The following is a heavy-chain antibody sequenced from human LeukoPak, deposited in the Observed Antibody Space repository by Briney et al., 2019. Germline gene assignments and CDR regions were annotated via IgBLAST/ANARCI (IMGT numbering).Heavy chain of an antibody. J-gene: IGHJ4*02. CDR2: ISGSGGST. Sequence: PGGSLRLSCAASGFTFSSYAMSWVRQAPGKGLESVSAISGSGGSTYYADSVKGRFTISRDNSKNTLYLQMNSLRAEDTAAYYCAKALGGGNYYDYWGQGTLVTVSS. V-gene: IGHV3-23*01. CDR3: AKALGGGNYYDY. D-gene: IGHD2-15*01. CDR1: GFTFSSYA.